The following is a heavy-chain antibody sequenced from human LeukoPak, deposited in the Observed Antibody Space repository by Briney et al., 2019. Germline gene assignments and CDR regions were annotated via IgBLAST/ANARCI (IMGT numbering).Heavy chain of an antibody. D-gene: IGHD3-22*01. V-gene: IGHV3-30-3*01. J-gene: IGHJ4*02. CDR2: ISFDGSNK. CDR3: ARDPGPDYYDSSGYYWDY. CDR1: GFTFNNYA. Sequence: GGSLRLSCAASGFTFNNYAMHWVREAPGKGLEWVAVISFDGSNKYYADSVKGRFTISRDNSKNTLYLQMNSLRTEDTAVYYCARDPGPDYYDSSGYYWDYWGQGTLVTVSS.